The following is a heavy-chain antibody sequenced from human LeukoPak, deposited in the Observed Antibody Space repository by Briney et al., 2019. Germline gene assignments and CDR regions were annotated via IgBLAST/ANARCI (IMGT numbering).Heavy chain of an antibody. CDR3: ATVEAPTPSPTDY. V-gene: IGHV1-69*13. Sequence: SVKVSCKASGYTFTSYGISWVRQAPGQGLEWMGGIIPIFGTANYAQKFQGRVTITADESTSTAYMELGSLRSEDTAVYYCATVEAPTPSPTDYWGQGTLVTASS. D-gene: IGHD4-23*01. CDR1: GYTFTSYG. J-gene: IGHJ4*02. CDR2: IIPIFGTA.